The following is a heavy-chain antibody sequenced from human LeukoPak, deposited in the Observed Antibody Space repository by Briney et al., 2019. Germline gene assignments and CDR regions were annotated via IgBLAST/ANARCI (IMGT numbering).Heavy chain of an antibody. Sequence: GGSLRLSCAASGFSFISYGMHWVRQAPGKGLEWVGVISDDGRRKDYADSVKGRFTISRDNSKDTLYPQMNSLRAEGTAVYYCAKRPSDYGDYVSYFDYWGQGTLVTVSS. V-gene: IGHV3-30*18. CDR3: AKRPSDYGDYVSYFDY. D-gene: IGHD4-17*01. CDR1: GFSFISYG. J-gene: IGHJ4*02. CDR2: ISDDGRRK.